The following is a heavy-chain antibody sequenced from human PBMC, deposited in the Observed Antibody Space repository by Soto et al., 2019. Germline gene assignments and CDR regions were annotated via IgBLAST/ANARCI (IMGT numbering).Heavy chain of an antibody. Sequence: ASGKVSCKASGYTFTGYYMHWVRQAPGQGLEWMGWINPNSGGTNYAQKFQGRVTMTRDTSISTAYMELSRLRSDDTAVYYCARDLKLMVYASPSPAVYWGQGTLVTVSS. D-gene: IGHD2-8*01. J-gene: IGHJ4*02. V-gene: IGHV1-2*02. CDR3: ARDLKLMVYASPSPAVY. CDR1: GYTFTGYY. CDR2: INPNSGGT.